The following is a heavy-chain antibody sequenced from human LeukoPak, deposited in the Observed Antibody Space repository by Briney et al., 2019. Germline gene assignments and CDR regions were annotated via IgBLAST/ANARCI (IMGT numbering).Heavy chain of an antibody. V-gene: IGHV3-66*01. D-gene: IGHD3-22*01. CDR3: AREKSYYYDSSGHYRD. CDR2: IYSGGST. CDR1: GFTVSSNY. Sequence: PGGSLRLSCAASGFTVSSNYMSWVRQAPGKGLEWVSVIYSGGSTYYADSVKGRFTISRDNSKNTLYLQMNSLRAEDTAVYYCAREKSYYYDSSGHYRDWGQGTLVTVSS. J-gene: IGHJ4*02.